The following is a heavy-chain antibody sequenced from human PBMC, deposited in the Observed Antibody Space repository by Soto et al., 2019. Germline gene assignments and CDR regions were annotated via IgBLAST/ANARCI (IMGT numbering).Heavy chain of an antibody. CDR3: ARYRGSYGMDG. J-gene: IGHJ6*02. D-gene: IGHD3-16*02. CDR1: GDSVSGGYY. V-gene: IGHV4-31*01. Sequence: QVQLQESGPGLVKPSQTLSLTCTVSGDSVSGGYYWSWFRQRPRKGLEWIGYVSPIGTPYYSPSLNSPVSISIDTSKNQLSLAVRSVTAADTAVYSCARYRGSYGMDGWGQGTTVNVSS. CDR2: VSPIGTP.